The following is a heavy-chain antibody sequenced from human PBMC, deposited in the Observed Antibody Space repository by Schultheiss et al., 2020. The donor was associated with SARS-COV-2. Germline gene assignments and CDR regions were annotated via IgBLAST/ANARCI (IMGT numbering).Heavy chain of an antibody. CDR1: GFTFSSYE. Sequence: GGSLRLSCAASGFTFSSYEMNWVRQAPGKGLEWVSYISSSGSTIYYADSVKGRFTISRDNAKNSLYLQMNSLRAEDTALYYCAKDIGDQDHDAFDIWGQGTMVTVSS. V-gene: IGHV3-48*03. CDR2: ISSSGSTI. J-gene: IGHJ3*02. CDR3: AKDIGDQDHDAFDI. D-gene: IGHD2-21*02.